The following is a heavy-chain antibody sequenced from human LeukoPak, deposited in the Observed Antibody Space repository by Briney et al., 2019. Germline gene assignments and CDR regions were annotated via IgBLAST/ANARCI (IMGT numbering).Heavy chain of an antibody. Sequence: GASVKVSCKASGYTFTSYGISWVRQAPGQGLEWMGWISAYNGNTNYAQKLQGRVTMTTDTPTSTAYMELRSLRSDDTAVYYCARDAGWRDTAMVHFDYWGQGTLVTVSS. D-gene: IGHD5-18*01. CDR3: ARDAGWRDTAMVHFDY. J-gene: IGHJ4*02. CDR2: ISAYNGNT. CDR1: GYTFTSYG. V-gene: IGHV1-18*01.